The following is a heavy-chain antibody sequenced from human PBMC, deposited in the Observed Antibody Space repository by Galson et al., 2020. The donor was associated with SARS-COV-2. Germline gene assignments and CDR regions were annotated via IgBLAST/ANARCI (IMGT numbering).Heavy chain of an antibody. CDR3: ARPFSSMVKGEEDAFDI. Sequence: NSGGSLRLSCAASGFTFSHYYMSWIRQAPGKGLEWISYIDYAGSTIYYADSVKGRFTIFRDNAKNSVYLQLNSLRAEDTAMYYCARPFSSMVKGEEDAFDIWGQGTMVTVSS. J-gene: IGHJ3*02. V-gene: IGHV3-11*04. CDR1: GFTFSHYY. CDR2: IDYAGSTI. D-gene: IGHD3-10*01.